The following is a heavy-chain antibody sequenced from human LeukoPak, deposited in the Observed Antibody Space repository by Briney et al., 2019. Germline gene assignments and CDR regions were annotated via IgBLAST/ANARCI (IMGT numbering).Heavy chain of an antibody. D-gene: IGHD1-26*01. V-gene: IGHV5-51*01. CDR3: ARDSFSGSYSGGFDY. Sequence: GESLKISCRGSGYSFTSYWIGWVRQMPGKGLEWMGIIYPGDSDTRYSPSFQGQVTISADKSISTAYLQWSSLKASDTAMYYCARDSFSGSYSGGFDYWGQGTLVTVSS. J-gene: IGHJ4*02. CDR2: IYPGDSDT. CDR1: GYSFTSYW.